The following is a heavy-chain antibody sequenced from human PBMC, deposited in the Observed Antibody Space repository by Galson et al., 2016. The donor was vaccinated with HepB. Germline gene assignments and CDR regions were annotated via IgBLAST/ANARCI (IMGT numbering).Heavy chain of an antibody. CDR3: AMGMTEGSDY. D-gene: IGHD7-27*01. CDR2: IYPGDSDT. Sequence: QSGAEVKKSGESLIISCKGSGYTFTRHWIGWVRQLPGKGLEWMGTIYPGDSDTKYSPSFQGQVTISVDKSINTAYLQWSSLKTSDTGMYYCAMGMTEGSDYWGQGTLISVSS. CDR1: GYTFTRHW. J-gene: IGHJ4*02. V-gene: IGHV5-51*01.